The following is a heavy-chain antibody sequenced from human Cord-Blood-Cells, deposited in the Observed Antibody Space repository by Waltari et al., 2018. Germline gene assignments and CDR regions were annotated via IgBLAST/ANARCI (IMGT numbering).Heavy chain of an antibody. CDR3: AKSGAGTFDY. V-gene: IGHV3-30*02. D-gene: IGHD1-7*01. Sequence: QVQLVESGGGVVQPGGSLRFSCAASGFTLSNYGLHWVRQAPGKGLEWVAFIRYDGSNKYYADSVKGRFTISRDNSKNTLYLQMNSLRAEDTAVYYCAKSGAGTFDYWGQGTLVTVSS. CDR1: GFTLSNYG. CDR2: IRYDGSNK. J-gene: IGHJ4*02.